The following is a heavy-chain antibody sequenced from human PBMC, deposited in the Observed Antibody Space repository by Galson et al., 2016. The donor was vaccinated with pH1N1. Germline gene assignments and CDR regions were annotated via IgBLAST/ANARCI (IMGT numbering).Heavy chain of an antibody. CDR3: VRDRRFLDDYYYVMDV. J-gene: IGHJ6*02. Sequence: SLRLSCAASGFTFTSYWMNWVRQAPGKGLEWVANIKQNGNEKYYVDSVKGRFTISRDNAKNSVYLQMNSLRAEDTAVYCCVRDRRFLDDYYYVMDVWGHGTTVTVS. CDR1: GFTFTSYW. D-gene: IGHD3/OR15-3a*01. CDR2: IKQNGNEK. V-gene: IGHV3-7*01.